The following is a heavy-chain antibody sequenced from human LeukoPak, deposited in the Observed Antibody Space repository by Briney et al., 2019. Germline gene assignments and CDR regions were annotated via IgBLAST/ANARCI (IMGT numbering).Heavy chain of an antibody. CDR1: GGSLSSYY. Sequence: SETLSLTCTVSGGSLSSYYWSWIRPPPGKGLEWIGYIYYSGSTNYNPSLKSRVTISVDTSKNQFSLKLSSVTAADTAVYYCASGDYGDYPLDYWGQGTLVTVSS. V-gene: IGHV4-59*01. J-gene: IGHJ4*02. D-gene: IGHD4-17*01. CDR3: ASGDYGDYPLDY. CDR2: IYYSGST.